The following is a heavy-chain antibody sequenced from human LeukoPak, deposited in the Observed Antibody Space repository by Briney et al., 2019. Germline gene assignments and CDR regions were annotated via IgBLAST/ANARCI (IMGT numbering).Heavy chain of an antibody. CDR1: EFDFSTYS. V-gene: IGHV3-48*01. Sequence: GGSLRLSCAASEFDFSTYSMHWVRRAPGRGLEWLSYIDSSSSTIYYADSVKGRFTISRDDAKNSLYLQMNSLRAEDTAVFYCARGGARSSSYYYYGMDVWGLGTTVTVSS. CDR3: ARGGARSSSYYYYGMDV. D-gene: IGHD6-13*01. J-gene: IGHJ6*02. CDR2: IDSSSSTI.